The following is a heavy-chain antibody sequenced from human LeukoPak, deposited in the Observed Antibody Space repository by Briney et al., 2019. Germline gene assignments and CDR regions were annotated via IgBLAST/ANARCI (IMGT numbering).Heavy chain of an antibody. V-gene: IGHV3-21*01. CDR1: GFTFSSYS. CDR3: ARERRDGVIFDI. D-gene: IGHD3-10*01. CDR2: ISSRSSYI. Sequence: GGSLRLSCAASGFTFSSYSMNWVRQAPGKGLEWVSSISSRSSYIDYADSLKGRFTISRDNAKNSLYLQMNSLRGEDTAVYYCARERRDGVIFDIWGQGTMVTVSS. J-gene: IGHJ3*02.